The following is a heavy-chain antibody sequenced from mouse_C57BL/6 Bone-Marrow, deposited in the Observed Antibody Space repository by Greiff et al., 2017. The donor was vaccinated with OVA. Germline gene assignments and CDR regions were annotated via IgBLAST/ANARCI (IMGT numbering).Heavy chain of an antibody. CDR3: ARYMGPYRYAMDY. J-gene: IGHJ4*01. CDR1: GYSITSDY. CDR2: ISYSGST. D-gene: IGHD1-1*02. Sequence: EVQGVESGPGLAKPSQTLSLTCSVTGYSITSDYWNWIRKFPGNKLEYMGYISYSGSTYYNPSLKSRISITRDTSKNQYYLQLNSVTTEDTATYYCARYMGPYRYAMDYWGQGTSVTVSS. V-gene: IGHV3-8*01.